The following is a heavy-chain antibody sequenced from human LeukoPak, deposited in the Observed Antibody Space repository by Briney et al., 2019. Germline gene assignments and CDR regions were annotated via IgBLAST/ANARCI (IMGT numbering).Heavy chain of an antibody. CDR2: IRYDGSNK. D-gene: IGHD4-17*01. CDR1: GFTFSSYG. J-gene: IGHJ5*02. Sequence: GGSLRLSCVVSGFTFSSYGMYWVRQAPGKGLEWVAFIRYDGSNKYYADSVKGRFTISRDNSKNTLYLQMNSLRGEDTAVYYCARRQKDYGDYQKSGFDPWGQGTLVTVSS. V-gene: IGHV3-30*02. CDR3: ARRQKDYGDYQKSGFDP.